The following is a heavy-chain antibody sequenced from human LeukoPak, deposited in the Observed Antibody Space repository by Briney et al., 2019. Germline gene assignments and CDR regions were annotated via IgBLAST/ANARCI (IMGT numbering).Heavy chain of an antibody. Sequence: PSETLSLTCTVSGGSISSSSYYWGWIRQPPGKGLEWIGSIYYSGSTYYNPSLKSRVTISVDTSKNQFSLKLSSVAAADTAVYYCASPAVAGHDYWGQGTLVTVSS. V-gene: IGHV4-39*01. J-gene: IGHJ4*02. CDR3: ASPAVAGHDY. D-gene: IGHD6-19*01. CDR1: GGSISSSSYY. CDR2: IYYSGST.